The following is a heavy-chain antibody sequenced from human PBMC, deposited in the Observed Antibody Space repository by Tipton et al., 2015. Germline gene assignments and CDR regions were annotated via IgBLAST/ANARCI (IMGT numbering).Heavy chain of an antibody. V-gene: IGHV4-31*03. J-gene: IGHJ6*02. CDR3: ARASGAYYYYDMDV. CDR2: ISYSENT. CDR1: GGSISGGGYS. D-gene: IGHD5-12*01. Sequence: TLSLTCTVSGGSISGGGYSWSWIRQHPGKGLEWIGDISYSENTDYNPSLRSRLTISLDTSKNQFSLQMSSVTAADTAVYYCARASGAYYYYDMDVWGQGTTVTVSS.